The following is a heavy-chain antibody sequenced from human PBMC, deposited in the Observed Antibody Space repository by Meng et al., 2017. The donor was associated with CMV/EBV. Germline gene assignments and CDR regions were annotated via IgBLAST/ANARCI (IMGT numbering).Heavy chain of an antibody. D-gene: IGHD3-3*01. CDR2: INHSRST. V-gene: IGHV4-34*01. CDR1: GGSFSGYY. J-gene: IGHJ6*02. Sequence: SQTPSLTCAVYGGSFSGYYWSWIRQPPGKGLEWIGEINHSRSTNYNPSLKSRVTISVDTSTNQFSLKLSSVTAADTAVYYCARVPPRGYDFWSGYYNLLSYYYYYGMDVWGQGTTVTVSS. CDR3: ARVPPRGYDFWSGYYNLLSYYYYYGMDV.